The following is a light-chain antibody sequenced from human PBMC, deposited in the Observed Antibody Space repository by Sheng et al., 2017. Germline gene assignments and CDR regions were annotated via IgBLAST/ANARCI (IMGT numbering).Light chain of an antibody. V-gene: IGKV1-27*01. J-gene: IGKJ1*01. CDR1: QDISNY. Sequence: IEMTQSPSSLSASVGDRVTITCRASQDISNYLAWYQQRPGKVPRLLIYGASTLHSGVPSRFSGGGSGTEFTLTISSLQPDDFATYYCQQYNSYSPFGQGTKVEIK. CDR3: QQYNSYSP. CDR2: GAS.